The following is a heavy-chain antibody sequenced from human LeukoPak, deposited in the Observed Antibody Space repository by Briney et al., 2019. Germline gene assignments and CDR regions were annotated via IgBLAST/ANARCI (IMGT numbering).Heavy chain of an antibody. CDR2: TYYRSKWYN. Sequence: SQTLSLTCAISGDSVSSNSAAWNWIRQSPSRGLEWLGRTYYRSKWYNDYAVSVKSRITINPDTSKNQFSLQLNSVTPEDTAVYYCARSPIVVVPVADEPFDPWGQGTLVTVSS. CDR1: GDSVSSNSAA. J-gene: IGHJ5*02. CDR3: ARSPIVVVPVADEPFDP. V-gene: IGHV6-1*01. D-gene: IGHD2-2*01.